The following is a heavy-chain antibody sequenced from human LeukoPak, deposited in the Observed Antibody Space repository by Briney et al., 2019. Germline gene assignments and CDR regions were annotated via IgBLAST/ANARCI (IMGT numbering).Heavy chain of an antibody. Sequence: PGGSLRLSCAASGFTFSSYSMNWVRQAPGKGLEWVSSISSSSSYIYYADSVKGRFTISRDNAKNSLYLQMNSLRAEDTAVYYCAREGDYYDSSGYPTLDAFDIWGQGTMVTVSS. CDR3: AREGDYYDSSGYPTLDAFDI. CDR1: GFTFSSYS. CDR2: ISSSSSYI. J-gene: IGHJ3*02. D-gene: IGHD3-22*01. V-gene: IGHV3-21*01.